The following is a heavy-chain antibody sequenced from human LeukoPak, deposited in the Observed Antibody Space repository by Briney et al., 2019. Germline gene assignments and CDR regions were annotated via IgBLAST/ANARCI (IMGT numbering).Heavy chain of an antibody. Sequence: GGSLRLSCAATGVIFSSYWMTWVRQAPRKGLEWVATIRYDGDEKFYVDSVTGRFTISRDNAKNSLYLQMNSLRAEDTAVYYCARWGYTNGWFYFENWGQGTLVTVSS. CDR1: GVIFSSYW. CDR3: ARWGYTNGWFYFEN. D-gene: IGHD6-19*01. CDR2: IRYDGDEK. V-gene: IGHV3-7*01. J-gene: IGHJ4*02.